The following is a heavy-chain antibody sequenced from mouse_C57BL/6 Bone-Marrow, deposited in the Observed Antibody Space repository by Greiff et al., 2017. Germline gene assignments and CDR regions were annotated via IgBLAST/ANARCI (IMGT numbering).Heavy chain of an antibody. Sequence: VKLQQSGAELARPGASVKLSCKASGYTFTSYGISWVKQRTGQGLEWIGEIYPRSGNTYSNEKFKGKATLTADKSSSTAYMELRSLTSEDSAVYFCASCFQDYFDYWGQGTTLTVSS. CDR2: IYPRSGNT. CDR3: ASCFQDYFDY. CDR1: GYTFTSYG. J-gene: IGHJ2*01. V-gene: IGHV1-81*01.